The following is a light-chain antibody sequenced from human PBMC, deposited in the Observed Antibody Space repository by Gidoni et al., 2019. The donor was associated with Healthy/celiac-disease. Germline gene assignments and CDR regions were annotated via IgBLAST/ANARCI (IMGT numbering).Light chain of an antibody. Sequence: EIVLTQSPGTLSLSPAERATLSCRASQSVSSSYLARYQQKPGQAPRLLIYGASTRATGIPERFSGSGSGTDFTLTISRLEPEDFAVYYCQQYGSSRLTFGGGTKVEIK. CDR1: QSVSSSY. CDR3: QQYGSSRLT. CDR2: GAS. V-gene: IGKV3-20*01. J-gene: IGKJ4*01.